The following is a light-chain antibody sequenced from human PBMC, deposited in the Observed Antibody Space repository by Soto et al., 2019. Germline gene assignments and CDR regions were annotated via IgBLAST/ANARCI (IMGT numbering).Light chain of an antibody. V-gene: IGKV1-5*01. CDR2: DAS. CDR3: QHYNNWPFT. J-gene: IGKJ3*01. CDR1: QSISSW. Sequence: DIQMTQSPSTLSASVGDRVTITCRASQSISSWLAWYQQKPGKAPKLLIYDASSLESGVPSRFSGSGSGTGFTLTITSLQSEDFAVYYCQHYNNWPFTFGPGTKVDIK.